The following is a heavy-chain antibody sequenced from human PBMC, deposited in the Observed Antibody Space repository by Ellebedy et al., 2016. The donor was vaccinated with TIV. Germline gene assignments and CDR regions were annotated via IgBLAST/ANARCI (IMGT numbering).Heavy chain of an antibody. V-gene: IGHV5-51*01. CDR3: ASPAGYYDLLTGSNPYYYYAMDV. CDR2: IYPGDSDT. J-gene: IGHJ6*02. CDR1: GYSFTSYW. D-gene: IGHD3-9*01. Sequence: ASVKVSCKGSGYSFTSYWIGWVRQMPGKGLEWMGIIYPGDSDTRYSPSFQGHVTISADKSINTAYLQWSSLKASDTAMYYCASPAGYYDLLTGSNPYYYYAMDVWGQGTTVTVSS.